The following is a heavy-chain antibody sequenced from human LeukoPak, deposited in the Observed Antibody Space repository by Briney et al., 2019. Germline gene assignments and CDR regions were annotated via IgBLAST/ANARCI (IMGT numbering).Heavy chain of an antibody. CDR2: INPNSGGT. V-gene: IGHV1-2*02. CDR3: ARGPPTNWGSLDYYYYMDV. D-gene: IGHD7-27*01. Sequence: ASVKVSCKASGYTFTDYYMHWVRQAHGQGLEWMGGINPNSGGTNYAQKFQGRVTITTDESTSTAYMELSSLRSEDTAVYYCARGPPTNWGSLDYYYYMDVWGKGTPVTVSS. CDR1: GYTFTDYY. J-gene: IGHJ6*03.